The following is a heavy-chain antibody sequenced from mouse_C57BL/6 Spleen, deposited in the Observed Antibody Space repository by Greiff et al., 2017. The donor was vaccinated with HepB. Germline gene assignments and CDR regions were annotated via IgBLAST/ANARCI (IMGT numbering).Heavy chain of an antibody. D-gene: IGHD4-1*01. CDR2: IDPSDSYT. CDR1: GYTFTSYW. V-gene: IGHV1-69*01. Sequence: QVQLQQSGAELVMPGASVKLSCKASGYTFTSYWMHWVKQRPGQGLEWIGEIDPSDSYTNYNQKFKGKSTLTVDKSSSTAYMQLSSLTSEDSAVYYCARWGLGRGDYWGQGTTLTVSS. CDR3: ARWGLGRGDY. J-gene: IGHJ2*01.